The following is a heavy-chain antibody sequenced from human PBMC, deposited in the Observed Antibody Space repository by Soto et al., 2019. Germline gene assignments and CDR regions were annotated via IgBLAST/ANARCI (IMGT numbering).Heavy chain of an antibody. CDR1: GGSFSGYY. D-gene: IGHD3-3*01. CDR3: ARGPKNYFWSGYFDFDP. CDR2: INHSGST. V-gene: IGHV4-34*01. J-gene: IGHJ5*02. Sequence: PSETLSLTCAVYGGSFSGYYWSWIRQPPGKGLEWIGEINHSGSTNYNPSLKSRVTISVDTSKNQFSLKLSSVTAADTAVYYCARGPKNYFWSGYFDFDPWGQGTLVTVSS.